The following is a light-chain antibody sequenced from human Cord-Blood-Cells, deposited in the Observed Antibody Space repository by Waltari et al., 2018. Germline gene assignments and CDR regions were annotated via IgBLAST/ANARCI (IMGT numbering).Light chain of an antibody. CDR3: CSYAGSYV. Sequence: QSALTPPASVSGSPGQSITISRTGTSSDVGGYNIVSCYQQHQGNAPKLMVYEGSKRPSGVSNRFSGSKSGNPASLTISGLQDEDEADYYCCSYAGSYVFGTGTKVTVL. J-gene: IGLJ1*01. V-gene: IGLV2-23*01. CDR1: SSDVGGYNI. CDR2: EGS.